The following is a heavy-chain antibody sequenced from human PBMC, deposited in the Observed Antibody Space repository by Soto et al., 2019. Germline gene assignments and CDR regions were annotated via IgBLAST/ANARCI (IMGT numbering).Heavy chain of an antibody. V-gene: IGHV4-30-2*01. CDR1: GGCISSGGYS. CDR2: IYHSGST. Sequence: SETLALTCAVSGGCISSGGYSWSWIRQPPGKGLEWIGYIYHSGSTYYNPSLKSRVTISVDRSKNQFSLKLSSVTAADTAVYYCARASIHCSSTSCYHTNFDYWGQGTLVTVSS. CDR3: ARASIHCSSTSCYHTNFDY. J-gene: IGHJ4*02. D-gene: IGHD2-2*01.